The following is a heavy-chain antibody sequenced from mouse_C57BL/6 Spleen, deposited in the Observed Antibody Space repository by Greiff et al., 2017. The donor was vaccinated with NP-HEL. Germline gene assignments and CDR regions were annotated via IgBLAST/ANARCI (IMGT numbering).Heavy chain of an antibody. Sequence: VQLQQSGAELVRPGTSVKVSCKASGYAFTNYLIEWVKQRPVQGLEWIGVINPGSGGTKYNEKFKGKATLTADKSASTAYMQLSSLTSEDSAVYFCARSKKPYWYFDVWGTGTTVTVSS. CDR3: ARSKKPYWYFDV. D-gene: IGHD2-5*01. CDR1: GYAFTNYL. V-gene: IGHV1-54*01. CDR2: INPGSGGT. J-gene: IGHJ1*03.